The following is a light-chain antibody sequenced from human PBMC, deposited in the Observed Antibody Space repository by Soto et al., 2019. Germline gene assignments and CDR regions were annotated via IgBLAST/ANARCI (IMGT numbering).Light chain of an antibody. CDR3: ATWDDSLNGHV. J-gene: IGLJ1*01. CDR2: SNN. Sequence: SFLAPLTPPSWAPRPRGPTSFFWKSSHIGSNTVSWYQQLPGTAPKLLIYSNNQRPSGVPDRFSGSKSGTSASLAIGGLQSEDEGDYYCATWDDSLNGHVFGTGTKVTVL. CDR1: SSHIGSNT. V-gene: IGLV1-44*01.